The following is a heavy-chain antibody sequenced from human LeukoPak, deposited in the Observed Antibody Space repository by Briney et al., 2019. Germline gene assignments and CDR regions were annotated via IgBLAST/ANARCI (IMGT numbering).Heavy chain of an antibody. D-gene: IGHD6-13*01. CDR2: ISSSSSYI. Sequence: GGSLRLSCAASGFTFSSYSMNWVRQAPGKGLEWVSSISSSSSYIYYADSVKGRFTISRDNAKNSLYLQINSLRAEDTAVYYCARGPRVRYSSSWSIVFDYWGQGTLVTVSS. CDR1: GFTFSSYS. J-gene: IGHJ4*02. V-gene: IGHV3-21*01. CDR3: ARGPRVRYSSSWSIVFDY.